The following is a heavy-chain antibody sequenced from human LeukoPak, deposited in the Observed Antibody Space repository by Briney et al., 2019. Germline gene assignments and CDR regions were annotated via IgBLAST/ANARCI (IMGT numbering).Heavy chain of an antibody. V-gene: IGHV3-53*01. CDR2: FYRGGST. Sequence: GGSLRLSCAASGLTVSSNYMTWVRQALGKGLEWVSVFYRGGSTYYADSVKGRFTISRDNSKNTLYLQMNSLRAEDTAVYYCAREGEQSLDYWGQGTPVTVSS. CDR1: GLTVSSNY. D-gene: IGHD3-16*01. J-gene: IGHJ4*02. CDR3: AREGEQSLDY.